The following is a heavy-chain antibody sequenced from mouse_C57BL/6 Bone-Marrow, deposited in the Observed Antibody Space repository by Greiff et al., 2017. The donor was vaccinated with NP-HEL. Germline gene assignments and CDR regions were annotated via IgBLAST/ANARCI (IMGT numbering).Heavy chain of an antibody. V-gene: IGHV5-16*01. J-gene: IGHJ4*01. CDR3: AREGRLLQHTYAVDF. Sequence: EVQGVESEGGLVQPGSSMKLSCTTSGFTFSDYYMAWVRQVPEKGLDWVANINYDGSSTYYLDSLKSRFIISRDNAKNILYLQMSSLKSEDTATYCCAREGRLLQHTYAVDFGCQGTSVTVSS. CDR1: GFTFSDYY. D-gene: IGHD1-1*01. CDR2: INYDGSST.